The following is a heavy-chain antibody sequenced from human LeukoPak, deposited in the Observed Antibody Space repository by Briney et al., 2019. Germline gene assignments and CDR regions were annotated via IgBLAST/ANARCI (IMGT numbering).Heavy chain of an antibody. CDR1: GGTFSSYA. CDR2: IIPIFGTA. CDR3: ARGEAYDYVWGSYRPDYYYYMDV. D-gene: IGHD3-16*02. V-gene: IGHV1-69*06. J-gene: IGHJ6*03. Sequence: GSSVKVSCKASGGTFSSYAISWVRQAPGQGLEWMGGIIPIFGTANYAQKFQGRVAITADKSTSTAYMELSSLRSEDTAVYYCARGEAYDYVWGSYRPDYYYYMDVWGKGTTVTVSS.